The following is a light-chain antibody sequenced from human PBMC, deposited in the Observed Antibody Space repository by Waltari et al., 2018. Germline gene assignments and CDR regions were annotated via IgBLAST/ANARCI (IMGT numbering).Light chain of an antibody. Sequence: DLQMTPSPSSLSASVGDRVTITCRESQSISSYLNWYQQKPGKAPKLLIYAASSLQSGVPSRFSGSGSGTDFTLTISSLQPEDFATYYCQQSYSTPWTFGQGTKVEIK. CDR2: AAS. V-gene: IGKV1-39*01. CDR1: QSISSY. CDR3: QQSYSTPWT. J-gene: IGKJ1*01.